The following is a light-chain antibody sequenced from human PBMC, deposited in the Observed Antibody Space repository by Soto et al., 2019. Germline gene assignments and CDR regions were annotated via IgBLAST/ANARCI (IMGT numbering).Light chain of an antibody. J-gene: IGKJ1*01. CDR1: QTINNW. V-gene: IGKV1-5*01. CDR2: HAS. CDR3: QHYNSYPWT. Sequence: DIQMTQSPSTLSASIGDRVTITCRASQTINNWLAWYQQKPGKAPNLLIYHASNLETGVPSRFSGSAFGTECTLTSSILQPAYFATYYCQHYNSYPWTFGQGTNVEIK.